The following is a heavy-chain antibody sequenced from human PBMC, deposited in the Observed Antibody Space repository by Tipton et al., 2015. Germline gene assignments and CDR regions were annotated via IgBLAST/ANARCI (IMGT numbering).Heavy chain of an antibody. J-gene: IGHJ4*02. V-gene: IGHV4-39*01. CDR2: IYYRGST. CDR1: GDSISSGSYY. CDR3: ARTYDFTAYSPVGC. D-gene: IGHD3-3*01. Sequence: TLSLTCTVSGDSISSGSYYWGWIRQPPGKGLEWIGSIYYRGSTYYNPSLKSRVTISVDTSKNQFSLKLSSVTAADTAVYYCARTYDFTAYSPVGCWGQGTLVTVSS.